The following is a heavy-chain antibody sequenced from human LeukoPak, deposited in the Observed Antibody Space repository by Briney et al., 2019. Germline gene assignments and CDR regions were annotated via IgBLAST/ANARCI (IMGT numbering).Heavy chain of an antibody. D-gene: IGHD3-16*02. CDR3: ARQNKIMITFGGVIVNWFDP. CDR2: IYYSGST. Sequence: SETLSLTCTVSGGSISSSSYYWGWIRPPPGKGLEWIGSIYYSGSTYYNPSLKSRVTISVDTSKNQFSLKLSSVTAADTAVYYCARQNKIMITFGGVIVNWFDPWGQGTLVTVSS. CDR1: GGSISSSSYY. J-gene: IGHJ5*02. V-gene: IGHV4-39*01.